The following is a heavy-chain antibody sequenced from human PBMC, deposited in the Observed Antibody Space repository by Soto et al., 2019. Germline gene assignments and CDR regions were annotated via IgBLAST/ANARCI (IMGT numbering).Heavy chain of an antibody. CDR2: IYPGDSKT. Sequence: GESLKISCKGSGFSFTTYWIAWVRQMPGKGLEWMGIIYPGDSKTTYSPSFQGLVTISADKSISTAYLQWSSLKASDTAMYYCARSRRGAYSSGWYSLSGYYNYGIDVWGQGTTVTVSS. CDR3: ARSRRGAYSSGWYSLSGYYNYGIDV. V-gene: IGHV5-51*01. J-gene: IGHJ6*02. D-gene: IGHD6-19*01. CDR1: GFSFTTYW.